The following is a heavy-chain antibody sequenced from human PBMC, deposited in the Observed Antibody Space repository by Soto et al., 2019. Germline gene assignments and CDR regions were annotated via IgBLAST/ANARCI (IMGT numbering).Heavy chain of an antibody. CDR3: ARDQGYDSSGYPRREYYFDY. V-gene: IGHV4-30-4*01. J-gene: IGHJ4*02. CDR2: IYYSGST. CDR1: GGSISGGDYY. D-gene: IGHD3-22*01. Sequence: SETLSLTCTVSGGSISGGDYYWSWIRHPPGKGLEWIGYIYYSGSTYYNPSLKSRVTISVDTSKNQFSLKLSSVTAADTAVYYCARDQGYDSSGYPRREYYFDYWGQGTLVTVSS.